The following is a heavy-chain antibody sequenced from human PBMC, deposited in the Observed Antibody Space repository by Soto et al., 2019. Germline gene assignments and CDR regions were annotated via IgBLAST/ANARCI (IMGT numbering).Heavy chain of an antibody. CDR3: ARWGGDTVTTNYFDY. Sequence: QVQLQESGPGLVKPSGTLSLTCTVSGGSISTSNWWSWVRQPPGKGLEWIGEISPSGSTNYNPSLKSRVIISLDISKNQFSLILSSVTAADTAVYYCARWGGDTVTTNYFDYWGQGTLVTVSS. J-gene: IGHJ4*02. CDR1: GGSISTSNW. V-gene: IGHV4-4*02. CDR2: ISPSGST. D-gene: IGHD4-17*01.